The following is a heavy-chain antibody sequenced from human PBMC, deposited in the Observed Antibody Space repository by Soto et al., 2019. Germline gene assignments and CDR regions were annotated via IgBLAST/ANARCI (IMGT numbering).Heavy chain of an antibody. CDR1: GYSFTIYW. CDR3: ASRNCSSTSCRDSYINYCYYYGMDV. D-gene: IGHD2-2*01. CDR2: IDPSDSYT. V-gene: IGHV5-10-1*01. Sequence: GESLKISCKGSGYSFTIYWISWVRQMPGKGLEWMGRIDPSDSYTNYSPSFQGHVTISADKSISTAYLQWSSLKASDTAMYYCASRNCSSTSCRDSYINYCYYYGMDVWGQGTTVTVSS. J-gene: IGHJ6*02.